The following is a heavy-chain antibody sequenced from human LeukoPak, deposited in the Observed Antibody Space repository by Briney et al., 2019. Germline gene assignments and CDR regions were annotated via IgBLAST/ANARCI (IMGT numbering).Heavy chain of an antibody. Sequence: ASVKVSCKASGFTFTNSAVQWVRQARGQPLEWTGWIVVGSGNTNYAQKFQERVTITRDMSTSTAYMELSSLRSEDTAVYYCAALTGDSSGYIPSRTDPWGQGTLVTVSS. D-gene: IGHD3-22*01. CDR1: GFTFTNSA. CDR2: IVVGSGNT. V-gene: IGHV1-58*01. CDR3: AALTGDSSGYIPSRTDP. J-gene: IGHJ5*02.